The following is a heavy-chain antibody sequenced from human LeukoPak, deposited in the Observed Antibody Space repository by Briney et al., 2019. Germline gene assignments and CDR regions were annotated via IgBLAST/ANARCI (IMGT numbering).Heavy chain of an antibody. CDR1: GFTFSNYG. Sequence: PGGTLRLSCAASGFTFSNYGMHWVRQAPGKGLEWVTVISYDGSNKYYADSVKGRFTISRDNSKNTLYLQMNSLRAEDTAVYYCAKDPSPNCGSTSCYVDYWGQGTLVTVSS. CDR2: ISYDGSNK. CDR3: AKDPSPNCGSTSCYVDY. J-gene: IGHJ4*02. V-gene: IGHV3-30*18. D-gene: IGHD2-2*01.